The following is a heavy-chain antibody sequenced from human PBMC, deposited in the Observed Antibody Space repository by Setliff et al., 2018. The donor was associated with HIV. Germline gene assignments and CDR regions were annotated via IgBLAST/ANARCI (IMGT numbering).Heavy chain of an antibody. CDR2: IYPGDSDT. Sequence: GESLKISCKGSGYSFSSYWIGWVRQMPGKGLEWMGIIYPGDSDTRYSPSFQGQVTISVDKSLRTAYLQWSSLKTSDTAVYYCARDYYDSSGLFAWGQGTLVTVSS. D-gene: IGHD3-22*01. CDR1: GYSFSSYW. CDR3: ARDYYDSSGLFA. J-gene: IGHJ5*02. V-gene: IGHV5-51*01.